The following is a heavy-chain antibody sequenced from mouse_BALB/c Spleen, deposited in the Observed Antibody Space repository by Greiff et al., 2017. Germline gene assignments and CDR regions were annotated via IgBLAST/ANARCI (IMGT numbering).Heavy chain of an antibody. J-gene: IGHJ4*01. D-gene: IGHD3-1*01. CDR2: IWSDGST. Sequence: QVQLQQSGPDLVAPSQSLSITCTVSGFSLTSYGVHWVRQPPGKGLEWLVVIWSDGSTTYNSALKSRLSISKDNSKSQVFLKMNSLQTDDTAMYYCARHVWRGSGYVANAMDYWGQGTSVTVSS. V-gene: IGHV2-6-2*01. CDR3: ARHVWRGSGYVANAMDY. CDR1: GFSLTSYG.